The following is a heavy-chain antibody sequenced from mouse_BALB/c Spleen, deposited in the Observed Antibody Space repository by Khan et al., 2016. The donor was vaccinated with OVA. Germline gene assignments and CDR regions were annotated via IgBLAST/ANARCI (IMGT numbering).Heavy chain of an antibody. CDR3: ARTPGYYGSNYFDY. CDR1: GFTFSSYA. Sequence: EVELVESGGGLVKPGGSLKLSCAASGFTFSSYALSWVRQTLEKRLEWVATISSGGSYTHYPGPVKGRFTISRDNARNNLYLQMCSLRSEDTAMYYCARTPGYYGSNYFDYWGRGSTLTVSS. D-gene: IGHD1-1*01. CDR2: ISSGGSYT. J-gene: IGHJ2*01. V-gene: IGHV5-9-3*01.